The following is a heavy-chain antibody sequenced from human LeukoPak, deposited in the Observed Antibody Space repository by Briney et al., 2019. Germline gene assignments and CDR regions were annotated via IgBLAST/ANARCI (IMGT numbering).Heavy chain of an antibody. CDR1: GGTFSSYA. D-gene: IGHD3-3*01. J-gene: IGHJ6*03. Sequence: SVKVSCKASGGTFSSYAISWARQAPGQGLEWMGGIIPIFGTANYAQKFQGRVTITADKSTSTAYMELSSLRSEDTAVYYCASTPLRFLEWLYAHYYYMDVWGKGTTVTVSS. CDR2: IIPIFGTA. V-gene: IGHV1-69*06. CDR3: ASTPLRFLEWLYAHYYYMDV.